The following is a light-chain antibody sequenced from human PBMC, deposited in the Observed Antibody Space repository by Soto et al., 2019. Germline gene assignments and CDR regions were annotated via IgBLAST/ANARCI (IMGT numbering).Light chain of an antibody. Sequence: VVLTQSPATLSLSPGERATLSCRANQPVSANYLAWYQQKPGQAPSLLIYGASSRATGIPDRFSGSGSGTDFTLTISRLEPEDFAVFYCHKYGSSPFTFGPGTKVDIK. V-gene: IGKV3-20*01. CDR2: GAS. CDR3: HKYGSSPFT. J-gene: IGKJ3*01. CDR1: QPVSANY.